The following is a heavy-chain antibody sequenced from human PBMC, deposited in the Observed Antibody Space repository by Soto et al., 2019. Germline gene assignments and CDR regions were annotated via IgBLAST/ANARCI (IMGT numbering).Heavy chain of an antibody. J-gene: IGHJ5*02. D-gene: IGHD2-2*01. V-gene: IGHV3-30-3*01. CDR2: ITNDGNKK. CDR1: GFTFSRYA. Sequence: QVQLVESGGGVVQPGRSLRLSCAGSGFTFSRYAMHWVRQAPGKGLEWVAIITNDGNKKYYADSLKGRVTITRDNSKNTLDLQMNSLRPEDTAVYYCATDGGYCSSSSCYDWFDPWGQGTVVTVSS. CDR3: ATDGGYCSSSSCYDWFDP.